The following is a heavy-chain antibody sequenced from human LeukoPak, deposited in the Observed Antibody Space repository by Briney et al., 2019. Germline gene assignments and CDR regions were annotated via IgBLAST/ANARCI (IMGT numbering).Heavy chain of an antibody. V-gene: IGHV1-18*01. CDR2: INTHNGDT. J-gene: IGHJ4*02. CDR1: GYTFTTYG. D-gene: IGHD3-22*01. CDR3: ARGGFYYDSSGYVESFGY. Sequence: GASVKVSCKASGYTFTTYGVSWVRQAPGQGLEWMGCINTHNGDTNYAQKVQDRVTMTTDTSTNTAYMELRSLRSDDTAVYYCARGGFYYDSSGYVESFGYWGQGTLVTVSS.